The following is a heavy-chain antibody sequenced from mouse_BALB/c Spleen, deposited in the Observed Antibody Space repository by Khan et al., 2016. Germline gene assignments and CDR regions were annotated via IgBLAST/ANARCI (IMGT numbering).Heavy chain of an antibody. Sequence: QVQLKESGPGLVQPSQSLSITCTVSGFSLTSYGVHWVRQSPGKGLEWLGVIWSGGSTDYNAAFISRLSISKDNSKSQVFFKMNSLQANDTAIYYWARNSYYGNYWYFDVWGAGTTVTDSS. CDR1: GFSLTSYG. J-gene: IGHJ1*01. CDR3: ARNSYYGNYWYFDV. D-gene: IGHD2-10*01. CDR2: IWSGGST. V-gene: IGHV2-2*02.